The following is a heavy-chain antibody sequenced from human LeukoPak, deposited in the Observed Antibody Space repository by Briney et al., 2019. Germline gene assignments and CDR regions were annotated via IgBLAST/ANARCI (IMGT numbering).Heavy chain of an antibody. J-gene: IGHJ3*02. Sequence: ASVKVSCKASGYTFTSYAMHWVRQAPGQRLEWMGWINAGNGNTKYSQKFQGRVTITGDTSASTAYMELSSLRSEDTAVYYCARVRTTVTTFAAFDIWGQGTMVTVSS. D-gene: IGHD4-11*01. CDR2: INAGNGNT. CDR3: ARVRTTVTTFAAFDI. V-gene: IGHV1-3*01. CDR1: GYTFTSYA.